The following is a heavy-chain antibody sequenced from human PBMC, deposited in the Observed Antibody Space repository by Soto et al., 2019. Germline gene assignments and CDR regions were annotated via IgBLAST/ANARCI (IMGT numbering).Heavy chain of an antibody. D-gene: IGHD6-13*01. J-gene: IGHJ4*02. CDR3: ARYRVAAHMSHFAY. Sequence: PGGSLRLSCTGSGFTFGGYAMGWVRQAPGKGLEWVGSIRGRAYGRTTEYAASVRGRFTISGDDSNNNAHLQMDSLRTEDTAVYYCARYRVAAHMSHFAYWGRGTQVILSS. CDR2: IRGRAYGRTT. CDR1: GFTFGGYA. V-gene: IGHV3-49*04.